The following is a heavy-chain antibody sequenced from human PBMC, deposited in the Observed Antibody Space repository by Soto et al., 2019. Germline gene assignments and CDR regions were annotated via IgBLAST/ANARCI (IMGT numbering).Heavy chain of an antibody. Sequence: GGSLRLSCAASGFTLRNYAMSWVRQTPGKGLEWVSLITKSGDSTYYADSVKGRFTISRDNSKNSLYLQMNSLRAEDTAVYYCVRGGYDTGGIISGLWFGEEAARGWAFDIWGQGTMVTVSS. J-gene: IGHJ3*02. CDR2: ITKSGDST. V-gene: IGHV3-23*01. CDR1: GFTLRNYA. D-gene: IGHD3-10*01. CDR3: VRGGYDTGGIISGLWFGEEAARGWAFDI.